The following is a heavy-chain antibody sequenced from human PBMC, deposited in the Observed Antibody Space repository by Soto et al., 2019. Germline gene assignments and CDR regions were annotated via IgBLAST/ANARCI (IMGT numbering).Heavy chain of an antibody. CDR3: SGCSGGACHKNYSIDV. CDR1: GFTFSSCT. J-gene: IGHJ6*02. D-gene: IGHD2-15*01. V-gene: IGHV3-21*06. Sequence: EVHLVESGVGLVKPGGSLRLSCAVSGFTFSSCTMNWVRQAPGKGLECVSSISPSSGHIYYADSVKGRFTISRDKAKNSRFLQRNILRGEDTAVYYCSGCSGGACHKNYSIDVWGQGTTVTGSS. CDR2: ISPSSGHI.